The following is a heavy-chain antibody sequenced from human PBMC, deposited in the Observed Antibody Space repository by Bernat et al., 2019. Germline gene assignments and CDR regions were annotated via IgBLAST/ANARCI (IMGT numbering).Heavy chain of an antibody. Sequence: QVQLQESGPGLVKPSETLSLTCTVSGDPISSAYYWGWTRQLPGKGLEWIGSISHSGTTSYSPSLQSRVTISLDTSNNQFSLKLNSVTAADTAVYYCARDLSYSSSWGEYYFDYWGQGTLVTVSS. J-gene: IGHJ4*02. CDR2: ISHSGTT. CDR3: ARDLSYSSSWGEYYFDY. CDR1: GDPISSAYY. V-gene: IGHV4-38-2*02. D-gene: IGHD6-6*01.